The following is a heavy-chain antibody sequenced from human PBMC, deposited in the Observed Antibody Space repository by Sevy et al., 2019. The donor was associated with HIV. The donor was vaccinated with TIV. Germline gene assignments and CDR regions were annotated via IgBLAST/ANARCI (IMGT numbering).Heavy chain of an antibody. CDR2: IYPGDSDT. Sequence: GESLKISCKGSGYRFTDYWIAWVRQRPGKGLEWMGIIYPGDSDTIYSPSVRGQVTISVDKSITTAYVKWSKRKASDTGIYYCAGGARGTLPSYYYYGWDIWGQGTTVTVSS. V-gene: IGHV5-51*01. CDR3: AGGARGTLPSYYYYGWDI. CDR1: GYRFTDYW. J-gene: IGHJ6*02.